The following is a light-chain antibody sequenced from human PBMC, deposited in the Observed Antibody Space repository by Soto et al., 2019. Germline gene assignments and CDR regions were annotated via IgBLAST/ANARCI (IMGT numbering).Light chain of an antibody. CDR2: RPS. Sequence: EIVLTQSPATLSLSPGGTGTLSCRAIQTVRNNYLAWYQQKPGQAPRLLISRPSHRATGIPDRFSGRGSGTDFPLTISRLEPADFAVYYCQQYGSSPPITFGQGTRLEI. CDR3: QQYGSSPPIT. V-gene: IGKV3-20*01. CDR1: QTVRNNY. J-gene: IGKJ5*01.